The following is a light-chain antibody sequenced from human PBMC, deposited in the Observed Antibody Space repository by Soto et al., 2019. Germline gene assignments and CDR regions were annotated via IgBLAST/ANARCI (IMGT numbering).Light chain of an antibody. Sequence: DVQMTQSPSSLSASVGDRVTITCRASQGISKYLAWYQQKPGKVPKLLIYAASTLQSGGPSRLSGSGPGTDFTLPISSLKPEDVATYYCQEYNSAPWTFGQGTKVEIK. J-gene: IGKJ1*01. CDR3: QEYNSAPWT. CDR2: AAS. V-gene: IGKV1-27*01. CDR1: QGISKY.